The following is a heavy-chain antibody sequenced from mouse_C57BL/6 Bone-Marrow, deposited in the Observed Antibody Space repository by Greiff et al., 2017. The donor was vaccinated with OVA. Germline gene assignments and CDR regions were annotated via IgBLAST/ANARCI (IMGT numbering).Heavy chain of an antibody. Sequence: VQLQQSGAELVRPGASVKLSCTASGFNIKDDYMHWVKQRPEQGLEWIGWIDPENGDTEYASKFQGKATITADTSSNTAYLQLSSLTSEDTAVYYCTTRTLTAQARIYAMDYWGQGTSVTVSS. V-gene: IGHV14-4*01. J-gene: IGHJ4*01. CDR2: IDPENGDT. CDR3: TTRTLTAQARIYAMDY. D-gene: IGHD3-2*02. CDR1: GFNIKDDY.